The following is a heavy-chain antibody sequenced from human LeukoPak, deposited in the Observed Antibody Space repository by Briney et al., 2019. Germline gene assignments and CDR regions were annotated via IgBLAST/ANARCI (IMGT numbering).Heavy chain of an antibody. Sequence: GGSLRLSCAASGFTFSSYAMHWVRQAPGKGLEWVAVISYDGSNKHYADSVKGRFTISRDNSKNTLYLQMNSLRAEDTAVYYCARDSWSDFWSGYYADYWGQGTLVTVSS. CDR1: GFTFSSYA. D-gene: IGHD3-3*01. CDR3: ARDSWSDFWSGYYADY. V-gene: IGHV3-30-3*01. J-gene: IGHJ4*02. CDR2: ISYDGSNK.